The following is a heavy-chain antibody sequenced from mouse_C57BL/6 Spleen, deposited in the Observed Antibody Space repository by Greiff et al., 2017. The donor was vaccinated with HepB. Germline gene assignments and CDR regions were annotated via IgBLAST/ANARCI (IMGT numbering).Heavy chain of an antibody. Sequence: QVQLQQQGAELVKPVSAVKLSCFASGYTVSGYWMHWVKQRPGRGLEWIGRIDPNSGGTKYNEKFKSKATLTVDKPSSTAYMQLSSLTSEDSAVYYCVTTVDYAMDYWGQGTSVTVSS. J-gene: IGHJ4*01. V-gene: IGHV1-72*01. D-gene: IGHD1-1*01. CDR1: GYTVSGYW. CDR3: VTTVDYAMDY. CDR2: IDPNSGGT.